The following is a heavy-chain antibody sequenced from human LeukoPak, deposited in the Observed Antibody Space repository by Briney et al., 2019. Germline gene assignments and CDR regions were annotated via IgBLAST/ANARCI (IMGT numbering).Heavy chain of an antibody. J-gene: IGHJ4*02. CDR1: GYTLTELS. CDR3: ATGVQGYYGGNYEALDY. D-gene: IGHD4/OR15-4a*01. V-gene: IGHV1-24*01. CDR2: FDPEDGET. Sequence: GASVKVSCKVSGYTLTELSMHWVRQAPGKGLEWMGGFDPEDGETIYAQKFQGRVTMTEDTSTDTAYMELSSLRSEDTAVYYCATGVQGYYGGNYEALDYWGQGTLVTVSS.